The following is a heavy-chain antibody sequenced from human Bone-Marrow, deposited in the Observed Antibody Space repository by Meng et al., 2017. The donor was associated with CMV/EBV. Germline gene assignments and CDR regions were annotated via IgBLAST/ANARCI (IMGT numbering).Heavy chain of an antibody. CDR3: ARKTCSTGCYTEWFDP. V-gene: IGHV1-18*01. Sequence: ASVKVSCKASGYTFTSYGISWVRQAPGQGLEWMGWISAYNGNTNYAQKLQGRVTMTTDTSTSTAYMELRSLRSDDTAVYYCARKTCSTGCYTEWFDPWGQGTLVTVSS. CDR2: ISAYNGNT. J-gene: IGHJ5*02. CDR1: GYTFTSYG. D-gene: IGHD2-2*02.